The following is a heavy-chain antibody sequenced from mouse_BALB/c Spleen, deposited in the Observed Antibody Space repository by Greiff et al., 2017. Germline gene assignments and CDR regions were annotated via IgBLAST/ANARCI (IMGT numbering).Heavy chain of an antibody. CDR3: ARDYGGAMDY. Sequence: VQLQQSGAELVKPGASVKMSCTASGFSFTDSYMHWVKQRPEQGLEWIGRIDPANGNTKYDPKFQGKATITADTSSNTAYLQLSSLTSEDTAVYYCARDYGGAMDYWGQGTSVTVSA. CDR2: IDPANGNT. V-gene: IGHV14-3*02. D-gene: IGHD2-4*01. CDR1: GFSFTDSY. J-gene: IGHJ4*01.